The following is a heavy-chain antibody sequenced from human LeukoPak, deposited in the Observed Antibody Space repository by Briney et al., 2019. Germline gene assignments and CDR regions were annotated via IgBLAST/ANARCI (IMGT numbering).Heavy chain of an antibody. Sequence: GGSLRLSCAASGFTFSIYWMHWVRQAPGKGLVWVSHLNGDENTITYADSVKGRFTISRDNAKNTLYLQMNSLRAEGTAVYYCVRGLGSYQFDYWGQGTLVTVAS. D-gene: IGHD2-2*01. V-gene: IGHV3-74*01. CDR2: LNGDENTI. CDR1: GFTFSIYW. CDR3: VRGLGSYQFDY. J-gene: IGHJ4*02.